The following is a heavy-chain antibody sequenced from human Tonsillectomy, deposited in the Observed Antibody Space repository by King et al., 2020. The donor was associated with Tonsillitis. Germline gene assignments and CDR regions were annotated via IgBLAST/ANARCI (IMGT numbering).Heavy chain of an antibody. CDR1: DDSISSDDYS. J-gene: IGHJ6*03. Sequence: LQLQESGSRLLKPPQTLSLTCAVSDDSISSDDYSWSWIRQPPGRGLEWIGNIFHSGRTRYNPSLKSRVIISVARSKNHFSLKLTSVTAADSAVYFCARGSGRDSHDYMDVWGKGTTVTVSS. D-gene: IGHD3-3*01. CDR3: ARGSGRDSHDYMDV. V-gene: IGHV4-30-2*01. CDR2: IFHSGRT.